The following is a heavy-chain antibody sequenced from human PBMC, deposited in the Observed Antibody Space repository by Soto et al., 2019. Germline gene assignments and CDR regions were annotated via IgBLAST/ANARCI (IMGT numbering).Heavy chain of an antibody. Sequence: PSETLSLTCAVSGGSISSGGYSWSWIRQPPGKGLEWIGYIYHSGSTYYNPSLKSRVTISVDRSKNQFSLKLSSVTAADTAVYYCARQKGYSSIGPLAYYGMDVWGQGTTVTVSS. V-gene: IGHV4-30-2*01. CDR3: ARQKGYSSIGPLAYYGMDV. CDR2: IYHSGST. D-gene: IGHD6-13*01. J-gene: IGHJ6*02. CDR1: GGSISSGGYS.